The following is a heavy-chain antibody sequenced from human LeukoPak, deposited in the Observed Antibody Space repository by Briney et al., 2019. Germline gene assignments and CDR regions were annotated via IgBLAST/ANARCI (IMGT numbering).Heavy chain of an antibody. CDR1: GCTISNNSYY. J-gene: IGHJ3*02. Sequence: PSGTLSLTCTVSGCTISNNSYYWVCLPQPPGKGLVWIGSICYSGCYYYNPVHNRRVTLSVDTSKKQFSLQLSSRTSADAAVYYCARTRTARYGGQIWGQGTMVTVSS. V-gene: IGHV4-39*07. CDR2: ICYSGCY. CDR3: ARTRTARYGGQI. D-gene: IGHD1/OR15-1a*01.